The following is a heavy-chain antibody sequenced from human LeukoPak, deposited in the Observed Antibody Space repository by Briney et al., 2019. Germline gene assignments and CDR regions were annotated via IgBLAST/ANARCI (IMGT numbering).Heavy chain of an antibody. J-gene: IGHJ4*02. CDR1: GFTFSSYW. CDR2: IKQDGSEK. V-gene: IGHV3-7*03. D-gene: IGHD6-13*01. CDR3: ARDNSSSWYGSDY. Sequence: QPGGSLRLSCAASGFTFSSYWMSWVRQAPGKGLEWVANIKQDGSEKYYVGSVKGRFTISRDNAKNSLYLQMNSLRAEDTAVYYCARDNSSSWYGSDYWGQGTLVTVSS.